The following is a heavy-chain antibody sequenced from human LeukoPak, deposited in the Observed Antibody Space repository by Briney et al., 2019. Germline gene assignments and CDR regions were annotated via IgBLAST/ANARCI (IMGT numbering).Heavy chain of an antibody. CDR3: ARVAMAGYCSGGSCYPCFDY. Sequence: PSETLSLTCAVYGGSFSGYYWSWIRQPPGKGLEWIGEINHSGSTNYNPSLKSRVTISVDASKNQFSLKLSSVTAADTAVYYCARVAMAGYCSGGSCYPCFDYWGQGTLVTVSS. J-gene: IGHJ4*02. V-gene: IGHV4-34*01. D-gene: IGHD2-15*01. CDR1: GGSFSGYY. CDR2: INHSGST.